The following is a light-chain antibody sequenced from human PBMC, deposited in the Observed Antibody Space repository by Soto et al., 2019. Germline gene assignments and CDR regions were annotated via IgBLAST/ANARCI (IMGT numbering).Light chain of an antibody. CDR1: QDISNY. CDR2: DAS. CDR3: QQYDNLLPFT. J-gene: IGKJ3*01. V-gene: IGKV1-33*01. Sequence: DIQMTQSPSSLSASVGDRVTITCQASQDISNYLNWYQQKPGKAPKPLIYDASNLETGVPSRFSGSGSGTDFTFTISSLQPEDIATYYCQQYDNLLPFTFGPGTKVDIK.